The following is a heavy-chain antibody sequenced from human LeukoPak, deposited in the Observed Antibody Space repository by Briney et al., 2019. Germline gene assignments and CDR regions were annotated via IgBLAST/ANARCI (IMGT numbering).Heavy chain of an antibody. CDR1: GIIFSSHI. J-gene: IGHJ4*02. Sequence: PGGSLRLSCAASGIIFSSHIVRWVRKAPGKGLEWVSTIGDTGGTFYEDSVKGRFTISRDNSKNTVYLHMNSLRAEDTAVYYCAKGPGYYFDYWGQGTLVTVSS. D-gene: IGHD1-14*01. CDR3: AKGPGYYFDY. V-gene: IGHV3-23*01. CDR2: IGDTGGT.